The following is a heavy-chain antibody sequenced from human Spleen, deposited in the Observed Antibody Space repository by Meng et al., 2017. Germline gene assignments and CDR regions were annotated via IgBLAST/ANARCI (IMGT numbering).Heavy chain of an antibody. CDR2: ISSSGSTI. J-gene: IGHJ4*02. D-gene: IGHD4-17*01. CDR1: GFTFSDYY. V-gene: IGHV3-11*01. CDR3: ARDPTVTTYFDY. Sequence: GGSLRLSCAASGFTFSDYYMSLIRQAPGQGLEWVSYISSSGSTIYYADSVKGRFTISRDNAKNSLYLQMNSLRAEDTAVYYCARDPTVTTYFDYWGQGTLVTVSS.